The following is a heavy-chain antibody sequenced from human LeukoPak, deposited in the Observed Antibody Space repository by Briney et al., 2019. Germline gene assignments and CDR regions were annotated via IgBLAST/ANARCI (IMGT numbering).Heavy chain of an antibody. Sequence: GGSLRLSCAASGFSFSDAWMTWVRQAPGKGLEWVANIRQDGDTKYYVDSVKGRFTISRDNAMNSLYLQMNSLRAEDTAIYYCARSLPYGTTWYGRSDFWGQGALVTVSS. CDR2: IRQDGDTK. J-gene: IGHJ4*02. D-gene: IGHD6-13*01. CDR1: GFSFSDAW. V-gene: IGHV3-7*03. CDR3: ARSLPYGTTWYGRSDF.